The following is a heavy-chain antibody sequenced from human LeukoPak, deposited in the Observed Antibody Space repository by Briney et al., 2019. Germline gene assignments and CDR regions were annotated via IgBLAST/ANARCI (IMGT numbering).Heavy chain of an antibody. Sequence: RASVKVSCKASGGTFSSYAISWVRQAPGQGLEWMGGIIPIFGTANYAQKLQGRVTVTTDTSTRIAYMELRSLRSDDTAVYYCAREGSSYCTGDSCYGDAFDIWGQGTMVTVSS. CDR2: IIPIFGTA. CDR3: AREGSSYCTGDSCYGDAFDI. V-gene: IGHV1-69*05. J-gene: IGHJ3*02. CDR1: GGTFSSYA. D-gene: IGHD2-15*01.